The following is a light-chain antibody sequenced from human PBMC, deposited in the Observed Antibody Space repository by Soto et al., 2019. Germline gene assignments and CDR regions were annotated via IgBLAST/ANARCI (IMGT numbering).Light chain of an antibody. V-gene: IGKV3-15*01. CDR3: QQYNNWPFS. CDR2: DVS. CDR1: QGVTTN. J-gene: IGKJ5*01. Sequence: IVMTQSPSTLSVSPWERATLSFMAGQGVTTNFAWYQQKSGQSPRLLIYDVSIRATGVPARFSGTGSETDFTLTISGLQSEDSAVYFCQQYNNWPFSFGQGTRLEIK.